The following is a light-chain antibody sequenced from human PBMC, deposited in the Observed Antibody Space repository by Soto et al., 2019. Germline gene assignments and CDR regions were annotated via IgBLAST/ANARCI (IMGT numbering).Light chain of an antibody. V-gene: IGKV1-33*01. Sequence: QLTQSPPSLSASVGERVTITCQASQDISDFLNWYHQQPGKAPKLLILDASNLESGVPSRFSGGRSGTDFTFTISSLQPEDIGRYFFQQYETVPFTFGPGTTVDLK. CDR1: QDISDF. J-gene: IGKJ3*01. CDR3: QQYETVPFT. CDR2: DAS.